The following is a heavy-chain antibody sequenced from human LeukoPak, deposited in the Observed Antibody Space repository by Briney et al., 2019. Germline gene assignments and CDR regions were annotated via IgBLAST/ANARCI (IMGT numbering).Heavy chain of an antibody. Sequence: GGSLRLSCAASGFTFTNYYMNWVRQAPGKGLEWVSSISSSSTYIYYADSMKGRFTISRDNAKNSLYLQMNSLRAEDTAVYYCARDTDYDFWSGLTPFDYWGQGTLVTVSS. V-gene: IGHV3-21*01. D-gene: IGHD3-3*01. CDR1: GFTFTNYY. CDR3: ARDTDYDFWSGLTPFDY. J-gene: IGHJ4*02. CDR2: ISSSSTYI.